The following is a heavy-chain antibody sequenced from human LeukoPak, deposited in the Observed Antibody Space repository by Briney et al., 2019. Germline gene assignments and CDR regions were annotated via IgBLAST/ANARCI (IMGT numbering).Heavy chain of an antibody. D-gene: IGHD3-10*01. CDR3: ARASRGHDY. V-gene: IGHV4-59*01. CDR2: IYYRVTS. CDR1: GDSISTYY. Sequence: SETLSLTCTVSGDSISTYYWSWIRQPPGKGLEWIGYIYYRVTSDYNPSLKSRVTMSVDMSTRQISLKLSSVTAADTAVYYCARASRGHDYWGQGTLVTVSS. J-gene: IGHJ4*02.